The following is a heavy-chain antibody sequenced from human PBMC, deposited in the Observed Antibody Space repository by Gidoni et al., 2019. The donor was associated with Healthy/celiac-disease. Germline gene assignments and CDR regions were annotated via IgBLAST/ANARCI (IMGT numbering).Heavy chain of an antibody. CDR3: ARGPMITFGGVIVIGPGDYFDY. V-gene: IGHV1-69*01. D-gene: IGHD3-16*02. J-gene: IGHJ4*02. Sequence: QVQLVQSGAEVKKPGSSVKVSCKASGGPFSSYAISWVRQAPGQGLEWMGGIIPIFGTANYAQKFQGRVTITADESTSTAYMELSSLRSEDTAVYYCARGPMITFGGVIVIGPGDYFDYWGQGTLVTVSS. CDR2: IIPIFGTA. CDR1: GGPFSSYA.